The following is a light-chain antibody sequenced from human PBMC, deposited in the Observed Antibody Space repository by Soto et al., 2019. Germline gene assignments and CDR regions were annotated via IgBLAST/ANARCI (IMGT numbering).Light chain of an antibody. CDR3: CSYAGSSTFSYV. J-gene: IGLJ1*01. Sequence: QSVLTQPRSVSGSPGQSVTISCTGTSSDVGGYNYVSWYQQHPGKAPKLMIYEGSKRPSGVSNRFSGSKSGNMASLTISGLQAEDEADYYCCSYAGSSTFSYVFGTGTKVTVL. CDR1: SSDVGGYNY. V-gene: IGLV2-23*03. CDR2: EGS.